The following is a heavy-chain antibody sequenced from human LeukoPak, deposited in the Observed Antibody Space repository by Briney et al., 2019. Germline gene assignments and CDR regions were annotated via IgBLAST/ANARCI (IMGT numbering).Heavy chain of an antibody. CDR3: ARAVGYYDSSGYYYEDAFDI. CDR1: GFTFSSYA. D-gene: IGHD3-22*01. J-gene: IGHJ3*02. Sequence: GGSLRLSCAASGFTFSSYAMSWVRQAPGKGLEWVSVIYSGGSTYYADSVKGRFTISRDNSKNTLYLQMNGLRAEDTAVYYCARAVGYYDSSGYYYEDAFDIWGQGTMVTVSS. CDR2: IYSGGST. V-gene: IGHV3-66*01.